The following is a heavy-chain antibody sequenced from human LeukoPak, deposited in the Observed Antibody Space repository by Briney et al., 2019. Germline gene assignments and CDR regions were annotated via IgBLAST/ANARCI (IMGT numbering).Heavy chain of an antibody. V-gene: IGHV3-74*01. J-gene: IGHJ4*02. CDR1: GFTFSSYW. D-gene: IGHD6-19*01. CDR2: INTDGSST. Sequence: GGPLRLSCAASGFTFSSYWMHWVRQAPGKGLVWVSSINTDGSSTVYADSVKGRFTISRDNAKNTLYLQMHSLRAEDTAVYYCAPSSLTYSSGWYRYWGQGTLVTVSS. CDR3: APSSLTYSSGWYRY.